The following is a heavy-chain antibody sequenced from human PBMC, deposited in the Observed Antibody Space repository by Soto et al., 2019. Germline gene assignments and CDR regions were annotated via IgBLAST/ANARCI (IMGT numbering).Heavy chain of an antibody. Sequence: ESGGGLVQPGGSLRLSCAASGFTVSSNYMSWVRQAPGKGLEWVSVIYSGGSTYYADSVKGRFTISRDNSKNTLYLQMNSLRAEDTAVYYCAREPPTSYYYYMDVWGKGTTVTVSS. CDR2: IYSGGST. CDR3: AREPPTSYYYYMDV. J-gene: IGHJ6*03. V-gene: IGHV3-66*01. CDR1: GFTVSSNY.